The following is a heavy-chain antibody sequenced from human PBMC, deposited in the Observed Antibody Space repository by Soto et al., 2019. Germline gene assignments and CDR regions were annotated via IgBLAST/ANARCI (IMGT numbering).Heavy chain of an antibody. Sequence: QLLQSGGGLVQPGGSLTLSCAASGFTFGTTDMSWVRQAPGEGLEWVSTIDGSGGITYYADSAKGRFTISRDNSRNTVYLQMNSLRGDDTALYYCVKNSGGFNTWGQGALVTVSS. J-gene: IGHJ5*02. D-gene: IGHD3-10*01. CDR2: IDGSGGIT. CDR1: GFTFGTTD. CDR3: VKNSGGFNT. V-gene: IGHV3-23*01.